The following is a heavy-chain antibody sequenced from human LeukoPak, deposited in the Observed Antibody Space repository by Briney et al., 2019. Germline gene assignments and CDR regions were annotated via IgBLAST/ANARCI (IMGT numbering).Heavy chain of an antibody. J-gene: IGHJ4*02. V-gene: IGHV4-34*01. CDR3: ARSTEEYSSSSGRAFDY. CDR2: INHSGST. CDR1: GGSFSGYC. Sequence: PSETLSLTCAVYGGSFSGYCWSWIRQPPGKGLEWIGEINHSGSTNYNPSLKSRVTISVDTSKNQFSLKLSSVTAADTAVYYCARSTEEYSSSSGRAFDYWGQGTLVTVSS. D-gene: IGHD6-6*01.